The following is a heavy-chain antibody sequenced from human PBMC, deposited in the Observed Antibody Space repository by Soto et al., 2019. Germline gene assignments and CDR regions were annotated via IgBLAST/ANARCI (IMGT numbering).Heavy chain of an antibody. D-gene: IGHD2-15*01. CDR1: GGTFSGHY. CDR2: INHSGST. J-gene: IGHJ5*01. CDR3: ARHHPSFMYCCGVIRGWFGS. Sequence: SETLSLTCAVYGGTFSGHYWSWIRQPPGKGLEWIGEINHSGSTNYNPSLKSRVTISVDTSKNQFSLKLSSVTAADTAVYYCARHHPSFMYCCGVIRGWFGSWGQGTLDIGSS. V-gene: IGHV4-34*01.